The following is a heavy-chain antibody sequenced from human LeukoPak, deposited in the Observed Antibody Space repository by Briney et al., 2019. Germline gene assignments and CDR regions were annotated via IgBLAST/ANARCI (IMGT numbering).Heavy chain of an antibody. CDR1: GGTFSSYA. V-gene: IGHV1-69*13. Sequence: SVNVSCKASGGTFSSYAISWVRQAPGQGLEWMGGIIPIFGTANYAQKFQGRVTITADESTSTAYMELSSLRFEDTAVYYCARSGRTVEMAYYFDYWGQGTLVTVSS. CDR3: ARSGRTVEMAYYFDY. CDR2: IIPIFGTA. J-gene: IGHJ4*02. D-gene: IGHD5-24*01.